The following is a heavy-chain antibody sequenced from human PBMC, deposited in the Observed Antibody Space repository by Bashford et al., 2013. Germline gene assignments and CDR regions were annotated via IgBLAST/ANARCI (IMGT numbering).Heavy chain of an antibody. J-gene: IGHJ4*02. CDR2: IWFHGSNK. CDR3: ARDGRDGYNLILSVGSNSNYFDY. Sequence: VRQAPGKGLEWVAVIWFHGSNKYYADTVKGRFTISRDNSKNKVFLQMYSLRVEDTAVYYCARDGRDGYNLILSVGSNSNYFDYWGQGTLVTVSS. D-gene: IGHD5-24*01. V-gene: IGHV3-33*01.